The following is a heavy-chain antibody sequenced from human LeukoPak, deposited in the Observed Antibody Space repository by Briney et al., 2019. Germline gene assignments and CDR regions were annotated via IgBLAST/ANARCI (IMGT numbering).Heavy chain of an antibody. CDR3: TRVIAVADLFSGSYHPGGHDAFDI. Sequence: KPSETLSLTCTVSGGSISSSSYYWGWIRQPPGKGLEWIGSIYYSGSTNYNPSLKSRVTISVDTSKNQFSLKLSSVTAADTAVYYCTRVIAVADLFSGSYHPGGHDAFDIWGQGTMVTVSS. D-gene: IGHD1-26*01. CDR1: GGSISSSSYY. J-gene: IGHJ3*02. V-gene: IGHV4-39*07. CDR2: IYYSGST.